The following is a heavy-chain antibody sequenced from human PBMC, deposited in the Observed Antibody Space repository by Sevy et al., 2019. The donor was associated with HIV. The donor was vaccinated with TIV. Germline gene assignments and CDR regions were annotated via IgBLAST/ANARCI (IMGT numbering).Heavy chain of an antibody. J-gene: IGHJ4*02. D-gene: IGHD6-19*01. CDR2: IYHGGST. Sequence: SETLSLTCAVSGGSITNMSWWIWVRQPPGKGLEWIGEIYHGGSTNYNPSLKSRVTISTDESKNQFSLRLNSVTAADTAVYYCARGALGTGSGWFDYWGQGTLVTVSS. CDR1: GGSITNMSW. V-gene: IGHV4-4*02. CDR3: ARGALGTGSGWFDY.